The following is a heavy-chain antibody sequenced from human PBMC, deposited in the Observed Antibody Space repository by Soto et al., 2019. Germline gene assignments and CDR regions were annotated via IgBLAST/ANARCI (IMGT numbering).Heavy chain of an antibody. CDR3: AKPREFDSSDDDAFDI. Sequence: EVQLLESGGGLVQPGGSLRLSCAASGFTFTTYVMSWVRQAPGKGPEWVSAISGSGGSTYSADSVKGRFTISRDNSKNTLYLQMNNLRAEDTAVYYCAKPREFDSSDDDAFDIWGQGTLVTVSS. D-gene: IGHD3-22*01. CDR2: ISGSGGST. V-gene: IGHV3-23*01. CDR1: GFTFTTYV. J-gene: IGHJ3*02.